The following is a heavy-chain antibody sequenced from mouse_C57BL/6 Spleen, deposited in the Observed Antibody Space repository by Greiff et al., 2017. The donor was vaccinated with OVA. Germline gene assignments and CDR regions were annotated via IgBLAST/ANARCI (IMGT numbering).Heavy chain of an antibody. Sequence: DVQLVESGGGLVQPGGSMKLSCVASGFTFSNYWMNWVRQSPEKGLEWVAQIRLKSDNYATHYAESVKGRFTISRDDSKSSVYLQMNNLRAEDTGIYYCTGDGSGYFDYWGQGTTLTVSS. CDR1: GFTFSNYW. D-gene: IGHD2-3*01. V-gene: IGHV6-3*01. CDR2: IRLKSDNYAT. J-gene: IGHJ2*01. CDR3: TGDGSGYFDY.